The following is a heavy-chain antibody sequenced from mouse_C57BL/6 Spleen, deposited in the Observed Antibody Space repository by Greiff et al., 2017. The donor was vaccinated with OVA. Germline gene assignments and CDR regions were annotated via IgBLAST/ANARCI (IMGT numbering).Heavy chain of an antibody. J-gene: IGHJ2*01. Sequence: EVKLMESGGGLVQPGGSMKLSCVASGFTFSNYWMTWVRQSPEKGLEWVAQIRLKSDNYATHYAESVKGWFTISRDDSKSSVYLQMNNLRAKDTGIYYCTAGNFDYWGQGTTLTVSS. CDR3: TAGNFDY. V-gene: IGHV6-3*01. CDR2: IRLKSDNYAT. CDR1: GFTFSNYW. D-gene: IGHD1-1*01.